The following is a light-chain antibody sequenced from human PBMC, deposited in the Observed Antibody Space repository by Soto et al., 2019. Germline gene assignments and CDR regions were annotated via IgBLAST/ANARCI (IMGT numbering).Light chain of an antibody. V-gene: IGLV1-40*01. CDR3: FSYAGNNNLGV. J-gene: IGLJ3*02. CDR1: SSNIGAGYD. Sequence: QSVLTQPPSVSGAPGQRVTISCTGSSSNIGAGYDVHWYQHLPGTAPKLLIFGNNNRPSGVPDRFSGSKSGASASLAITGLQAEDEADYYCFSYAGNNNLGVFGGGTKLTVL. CDR2: GNN.